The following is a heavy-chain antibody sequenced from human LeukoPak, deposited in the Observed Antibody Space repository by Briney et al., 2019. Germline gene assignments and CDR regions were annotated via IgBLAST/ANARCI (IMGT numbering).Heavy chain of an antibody. V-gene: IGHV4-34*01. CDR3: ARVVEDDSSGYFLFDY. CDR2: INHSGST. D-gene: IGHD3-22*01. J-gene: IGHJ4*02. Sequence: SETLSLTCAVYGGSFRGYYWSWIRQPPGKGLEWIGEINHSGSTNYNPSLMSRVTISVDTSKNQFSLKLSSVTAADTAVYYCARVVEDDSSGYFLFDYWGQGTLVTVSS. CDR1: GGSFRGYY.